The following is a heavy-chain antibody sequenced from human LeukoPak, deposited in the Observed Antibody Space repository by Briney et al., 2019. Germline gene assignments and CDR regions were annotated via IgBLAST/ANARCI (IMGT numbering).Heavy chain of an antibody. CDR2: IRYDGSNK. CDR1: GFTFSSYG. J-gene: IGHJ3*02. CDR3: AKDGLYDFWSGSDAFDI. Sequence: GSLRLSCAASGFTFSSYGMHWVRQAPGKGLEWVAFIRYDGSNKYYADSVKGRFTISRDNSKNTLYLQMNSLRAEDTAVYYCAKDGLYDFWSGSDAFDIWGQGTMVTVSS. D-gene: IGHD3-3*01. V-gene: IGHV3-30*02.